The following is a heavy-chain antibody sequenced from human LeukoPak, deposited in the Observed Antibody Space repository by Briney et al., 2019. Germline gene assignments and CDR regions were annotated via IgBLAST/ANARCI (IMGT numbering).Heavy chain of an antibody. J-gene: IGHJ4*01. CDR3: ARDHRYAFDN. V-gene: IGHV3-48*01. CDR2: IGISSGNT. D-gene: IGHD5-12*01. CDR1: GFNF. Sequence: GGSLRLSCAASGFNFMNWVRQAPGKGLEWISYIGISSGNTKYADSVKGRFTISRDKAGNSLYLQMNSLRVEDTAMYYCARDHRYAFDNWGHGTLVTVSS.